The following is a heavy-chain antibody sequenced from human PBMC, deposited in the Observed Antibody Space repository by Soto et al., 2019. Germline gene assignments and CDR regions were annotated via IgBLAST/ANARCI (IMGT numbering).Heavy chain of an antibody. V-gene: IGHV3-53*01. D-gene: IGHD1-1*01. Sequence: DVHLVESGGGLIQPGESLRLSCAAFGLTVSGKKYVAWVRRAPGKGLEWVSALYDVDGTYYADSVKGRFTTSRDSSKTTVYLQMNGLRPDDTAVYYCASWHEREHAYDVWGQGTTVTVSS. J-gene: IGHJ3*01. CDR1: GLTVSGKKY. CDR3: ASWHEREHAYDV. CDR2: LYDVDGT.